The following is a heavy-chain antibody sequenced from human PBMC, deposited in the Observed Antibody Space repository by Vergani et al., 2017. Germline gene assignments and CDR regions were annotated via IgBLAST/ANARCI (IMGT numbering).Heavy chain of an antibody. J-gene: IGHJ5*02. CDR2: INSDGSST. V-gene: IGHV3-74*01. Sequence: EVHLVESGGGLVQPGGSLRLSCAASGFTFSSYWMHWVRQAPGKGLVWVSRINSDGSSTSYADSVKGRFTISRDNAKNTLYLQMNSRRAEDTAVYYCARATTVMVRGVILYNWFDPWGQGTLVTVSS. CDR1: GFTFSSYW. CDR3: ARATTVMVRGVILYNWFDP. D-gene: IGHD3-10*01.